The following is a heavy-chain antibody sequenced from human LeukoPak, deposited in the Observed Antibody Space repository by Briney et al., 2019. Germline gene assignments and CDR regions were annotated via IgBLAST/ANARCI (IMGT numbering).Heavy chain of an antibody. CDR2: ISSSDTTI. CDR1: GLTFSSYE. D-gene: IGHD5-24*01. J-gene: IGHJ6*02. V-gene: IGHV3-48*03. Sequence: EGSLRLSCAASGLTFSSYEMTWVRQAPGKGLEWVSNISSSDTTIHYADSVRGRFTISRDNARNSLYLQMNSLRAEDTAVYYCARSRRDNYYYYYGMDVWGQGTTVTVSS. CDR3: ARSRRDNYYYYYGMDV.